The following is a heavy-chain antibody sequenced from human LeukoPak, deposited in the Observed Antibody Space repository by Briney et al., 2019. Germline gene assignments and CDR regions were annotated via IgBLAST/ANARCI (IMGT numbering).Heavy chain of an antibody. V-gene: IGHV1-69*13. CDR2: IIPIFGTA. D-gene: IGHD6-19*01. CDR3: ASLVAVVSGWYYFDY. CDR1: GGTFSSYA. J-gene: IGHJ4*02. Sequence: SVKVSCKASGGTFSSYAISWVRQAPGQGLEWMGGIIPIFGTANYAQKFQGRVTITADESTSTAYMELSSLRSEDTAVYYCASLVAVVSGWYYFDYWGQGTLVTVSS.